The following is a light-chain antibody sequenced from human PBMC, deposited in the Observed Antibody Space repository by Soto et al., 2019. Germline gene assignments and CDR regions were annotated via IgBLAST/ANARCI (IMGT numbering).Light chain of an antibody. V-gene: IGKV1-33*01. CDR3: QQYDNFRPLFT. CDR2: DAS. CDR1: QDISNY. J-gene: IGKJ3*01. Sequence: DIQMTQSPSSLSASVGDRVTITCQASQDISNYLNWYQQKPGKAPKLLIYDASNLETGVPSRFSGSGSGTHFTFTISSLQPEDIATYYCQQYDNFRPLFTFGPGTKVDIK.